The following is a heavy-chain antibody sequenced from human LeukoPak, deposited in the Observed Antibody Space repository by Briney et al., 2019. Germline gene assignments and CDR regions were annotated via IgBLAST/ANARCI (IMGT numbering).Heavy chain of an antibody. CDR3: AKDPTGSYFDY. CDR2: ISSSGTTI. CDR1: GFAFGSYA. V-gene: IGHV3-48*03. D-gene: IGHD3-10*01. J-gene: IGHJ4*02. Sequence: GGTLRLSCAASGFAFGSYAMHWVRQAPGKGLEWVSYISSSGTTIFYADSVKGRFTISRDNAKNSLYLQMSSLRAEDTAVYYCAKDPTGSYFDYWGQGTLVTVSS.